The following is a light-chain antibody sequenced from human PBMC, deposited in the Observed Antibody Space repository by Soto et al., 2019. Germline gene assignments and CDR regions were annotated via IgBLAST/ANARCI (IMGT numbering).Light chain of an antibody. V-gene: IGKV1-5*01. Sequence: DIQMTQSPSTLSASIGDKVTITCRASESIRTWLAWYQHKPGKAPKFLIYDASSLESGVPSRFSGSGSGTEFTLTISNLQPDDFATYYCLQDYNYPPTFGQGTKVDIK. CDR3: LQDYNYPPT. J-gene: IGKJ1*01. CDR2: DAS. CDR1: ESIRTW.